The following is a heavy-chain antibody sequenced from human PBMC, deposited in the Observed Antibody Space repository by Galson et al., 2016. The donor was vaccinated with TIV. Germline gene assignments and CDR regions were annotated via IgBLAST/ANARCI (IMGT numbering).Heavy chain of an antibody. CDR2: IYYSGST. CDR3: ARDKSGYDTVDYFYYYIEV. CDR1: GGSISTYY. J-gene: IGHJ6*03. Sequence: ETLSLTFTVSGGSISTYYWSWIRQPPGKGLEWIGHIYYSGSTDYNPSLKSRVTIAVDTSKNQFSLKLSSVTAADTAVYYCARDKSGYDTVDYFYYYIEVWGKGTTVTVPS. V-gene: IGHV4-59*01. D-gene: IGHD5-12*01.